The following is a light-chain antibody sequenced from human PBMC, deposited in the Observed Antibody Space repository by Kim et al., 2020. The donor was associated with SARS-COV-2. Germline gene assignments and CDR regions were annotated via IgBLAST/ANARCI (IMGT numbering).Light chain of an antibody. CDR2: DDD. V-gene: IGLV1-51*01. CDR1: SSNIAINS. CDR3: GTWDSSLAAGV. J-gene: IGLJ3*02. Sequence: GQKVSISCSGSSSNIAINSVSWFQQLPGSAPKLLIYDDDERPSGIPDRISASKSGTSATLAITGLQTGDEADYYCGTWDSSLAAGVFGGGTQLTVL.